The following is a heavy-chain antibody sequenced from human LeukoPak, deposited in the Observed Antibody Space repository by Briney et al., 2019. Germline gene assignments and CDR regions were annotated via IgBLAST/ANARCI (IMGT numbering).Heavy chain of an antibody. CDR3: ARSMYSSSWYDLVFDY. D-gene: IGHD6-13*01. CDR2: IYYSGST. J-gene: IGHJ4*02. V-gene: IGHV4-39*01. Sequence: SSETLSLTCTVPGGSISSSSYYWGWIRQPPGKGLEWIGSIYYSGSTYYNPSLKSRVTISVDTSKNQFSLKLSSVTAADTAVYYCARSMYSSSWYDLVFDYWGQGTLVTVSS. CDR1: GGSISSSSYY.